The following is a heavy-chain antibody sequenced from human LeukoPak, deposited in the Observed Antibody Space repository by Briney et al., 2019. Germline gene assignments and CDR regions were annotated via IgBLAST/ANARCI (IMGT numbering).Heavy chain of an antibody. CDR2: IYYSGST. J-gene: IGHJ4*02. Sequence: PSGTLSLTCTVSGGSISSYYWSWIRQPPGKGLERIGYIYYSGSTNYNPSLKSRVTTSVDTSKNQFSLKLSSVTAADTAVYYCARMGHEYSAHHFDYWGQGTLVTVSS. CDR1: GGSISSYY. D-gene: IGHD2-15*01. CDR3: ARMGHEYSAHHFDY. V-gene: IGHV4-59*01.